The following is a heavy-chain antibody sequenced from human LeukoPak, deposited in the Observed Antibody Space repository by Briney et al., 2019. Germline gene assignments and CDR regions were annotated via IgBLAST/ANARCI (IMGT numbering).Heavy chain of an antibody. V-gene: IGHV3-53*01. J-gene: IGHJ1*01. CDR3: VRDGAVVTSGSYPWRYFQY. D-gene: IGHD3-10*01. CDR2: IYNDGRT. Sequence: GGSLRLSCAASGFTVSSTYMNWVRQAPGKGLEWVSIIYNDGRTDYADSVKGRFTISRDNAKNSLYLQMNTLRAEDTAVYYCVRDGAVVTSGSYPWRYFQYWGQGTLVTVSS. CDR1: GFTVSSTY.